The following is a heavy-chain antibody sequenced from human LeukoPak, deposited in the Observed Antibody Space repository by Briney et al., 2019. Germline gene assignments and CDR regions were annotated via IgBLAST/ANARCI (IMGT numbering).Heavy chain of an antibody. CDR1: GGSISSYY. CDR3: ARELHYSPNTYYYYMDV. D-gene: IGHD4-11*01. J-gene: IGHJ6*03. Sequence: SETLSLTCTVSGGSISSYYWSWIRQPAGKGLEGIGRIYTSGSTNYNPSLKSRVTMSVDTSKNQFSLKLSSVTAADTAVYYCARELHYSPNTYYYYMDVWGKGTTVTVSS. V-gene: IGHV4-4*07. CDR2: IYTSGST.